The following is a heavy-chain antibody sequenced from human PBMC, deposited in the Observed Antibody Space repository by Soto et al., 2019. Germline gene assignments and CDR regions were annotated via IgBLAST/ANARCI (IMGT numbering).Heavy chain of an antibody. D-gene: IGHD3-10*01. V-gene: IGHV3-74*01. CDR3: AREGTFGELLLWGINQFDY. J-gene: IGHJ4*02. CDR1: GFTFSSYW. Sequence: GGSLRLSCAASGFTFSSYWMHWVRQAPGKGLVWVSRINSDGSSTSYADSVKGRFTISRDNAKNTLYLQMNSLRAEDTAVYYCAREGTFGELLLWGINQFDYWGQGTPVTVSS. CDR2: INSDGSST.